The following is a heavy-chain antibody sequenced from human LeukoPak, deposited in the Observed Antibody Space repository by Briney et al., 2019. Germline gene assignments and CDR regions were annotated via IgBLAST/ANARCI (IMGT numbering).Heavy chain of an antibody. D-gene: IGHD7-27*01. CDR3: ARDKNLGIRNWFDP. CDR1: GGSISSYY. J-gene: IGHJ5*02. Sequence: SETLSLTCTVSGGSISSYYWSWIRQPPGKGLEWIGYIYYSGSTNYNPSLKSRVTISVDTSKNQFSLKLSSVTAADTAVYYCARDKNLGIRNWFDPWGQGTLVTVSS. V-gene: IGHV4-59*12. CDR2: IYYSGST.